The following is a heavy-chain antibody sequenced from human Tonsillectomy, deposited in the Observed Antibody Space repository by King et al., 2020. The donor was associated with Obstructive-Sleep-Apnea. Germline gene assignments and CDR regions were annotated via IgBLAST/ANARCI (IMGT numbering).Heavy chain of an antibody. D-gene: IGHD3-3*01. CDR2: MSSNGGST. V-gene: IGHV3-64D*06. CDR1: GFTFSSYA. CDR3: VKDQYYDFWSGSLDY. J-gene: IGHJ4*02. Sequence: VQLVESGGGLVQPGGSLRLSCSDSGFTFSSYAMHWVRQAPGEGLEYVSAMSSNGGSTYYADSVKGRFTISRDNSKNTLYLQMSSLRAEDTAVYYCVKDQYYDFWSGSLDYWGQGTLVTVSS.